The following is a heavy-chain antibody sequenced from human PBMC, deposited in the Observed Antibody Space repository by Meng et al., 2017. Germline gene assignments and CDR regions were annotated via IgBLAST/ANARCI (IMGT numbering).Heavy chain of an antibody. CDR3: ATGAAAADH. J-gene: IGHJ4*02. Sequence: EVQLVGSWGGLVKPWGALMLSCVASGFRVTDAWMSWVRQAPGKGLEWVGRINSNSDGGTTDYAAPVKGRFTISRDDSKNTLYLQMNSLITEDTAVYFCATGAAAADHWGQGTLVTVSS. CDR2: INSNSDGGTT. CDR1: GFRVTDAW. V-gene: IGHV3-15*01. D-gene: IGHD6-13*01.